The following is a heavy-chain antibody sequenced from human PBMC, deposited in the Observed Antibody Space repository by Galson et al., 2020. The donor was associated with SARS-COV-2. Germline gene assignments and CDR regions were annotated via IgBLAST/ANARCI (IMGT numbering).Heavy chain of an antibody. D-gene: IGHD3-10*01. CDR1: GGSISSYY. J-gene: IGHJ4*02. CDR2: IYYSGSP. Sequence: SETLSLTCTVSGGSISSYYWSWIRKPPGKGLEWIGYIYYSGSPTSNPSRKSRVTISVDTSKNQFSLKLSSVTAADTSVYYCARVLHYGSGSYFDYWGQGTLVTVSS. V-gene: IGHV4-59*01. CDR3: ARVLHYGSGSYFDY.